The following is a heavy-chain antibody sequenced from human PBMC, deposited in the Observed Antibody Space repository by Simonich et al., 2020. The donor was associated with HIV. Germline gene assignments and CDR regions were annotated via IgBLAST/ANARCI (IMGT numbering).Heavy chain of an antibody. Sequence: QVQLQQWGAGLLKPSETLSLTCAVHGGSFMKYHWSWIRQPPGKGLEWIGEVNQSGTTTYNSSPKSRVTKSVDTSKNQFSLKLSSVTAADTAVYYCARHERHYYDSSGYYYGPALGYFQHWGQGTLVTVSS. D-gene: IGHD3-22*01. CDR2: VNQSGTT. CDR1: GGSFMKYH. V-gene: IGHV4-34*01. CDR3: ARHERHYYDSSGYYYGPALGYFQH. J-gene: IGHJ1*01.